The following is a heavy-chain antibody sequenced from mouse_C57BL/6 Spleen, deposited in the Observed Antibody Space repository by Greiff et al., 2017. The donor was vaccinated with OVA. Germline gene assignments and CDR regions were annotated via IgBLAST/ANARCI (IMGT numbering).Heavy chain of an antibody. Sequence: QVQLKQSGAELAKPGASVKLSCKASGYTFTSYWMHWVKQRPGQGLEWIGYINPSSGYTKYNHKFKDKATLTADKSSSTAYMQLSSLTYEDSAVYYCARVAVVATKSFDYWGQGTTLTVSS. CDR3: ARVAVVATKSFDY. D-gene: IGHD1-1*01. CDR1: GYTFTSYW. CDR2: INPSSGYT. J-gene: IGHJ2*01. V-gene: IGHV1-7*01.